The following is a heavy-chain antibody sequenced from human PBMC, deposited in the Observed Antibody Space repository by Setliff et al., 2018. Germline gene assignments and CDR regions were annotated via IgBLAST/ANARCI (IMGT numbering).Heavy chain of an antibody. J-gene: IGHJ4*02. Sequence: ASVKVSCKASGDTSTTYAIHWVRQAPGQGLEWMGWINAGNGNIRYSQNFQGRVTITRDTSASTAYMELSSLRSEDAAVYYCATQPLQWELLGFDYWGQGTLVTVSS. D-gene: IGHD1-26*01. V-gene: IGHV1-3*01. CDR3: ATQPLQWELLGFDY. CDR2: INAGNGNI. CDR1: GDTSTTYA.